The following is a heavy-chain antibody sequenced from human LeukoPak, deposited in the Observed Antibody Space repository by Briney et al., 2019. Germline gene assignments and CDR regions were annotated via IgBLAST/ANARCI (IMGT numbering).Heavy chain of an antibody. D-gene: IGHD6-13*01. CDR2: IYYSGST. Sequence: SETLSLTCTVSGGSISSYYWSWIRQPPGKGLEWIGYIYYSGSTNYNPSLKSRVAISVDTSKNQFSLKLSSVTAADTAVYYCARGSKAAPGTFDYWGQGTLVTVSS. CDR3: ARGSKAAPGTFDY. CDR1: GGSISSYY. V-gene: IGHV4-59*01. J-gene: IGHJ4*02.